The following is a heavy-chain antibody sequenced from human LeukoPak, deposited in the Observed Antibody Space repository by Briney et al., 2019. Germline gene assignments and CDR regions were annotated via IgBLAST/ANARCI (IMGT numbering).Heavy chain of an antibody. CDR1: GFTVSSNY. J-gene: IGHJ4*02. V-gene: IGHV3-23*01. CDR2: ISGSGGST. D-gene: IGHD6-19*01. CDR3: AKLPYSSGWYYFDY. Sequence: PGGSLRLSCAASGFTVSSNYMSWVRQAPGKGLEWVSAISGSGGSTYYADSVKGRFTISRDNSKNTLYLQMNSLRAEDTAVYYCAKLPYSSGWYYFDYWGQGTLVTVSS.